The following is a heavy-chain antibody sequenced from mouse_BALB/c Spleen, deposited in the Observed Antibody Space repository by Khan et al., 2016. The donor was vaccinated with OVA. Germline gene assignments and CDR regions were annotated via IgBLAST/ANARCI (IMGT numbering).Heavy chain of an antibody. Sequence: EVELVESGGDLVEPGGSLKLSCAASGFTFSNYAMSWVRQTPEKRLEWVASISSGGTSYVPDSVKGRFAISRENGRNILYLQMSSLRSEDTAMYYCTRDYWFTYWGQGTLVTVSA. CDR3: TRDYWFTY. V-gene: IGHV5-6-5*01. CDR2: ISSGGTS. CDR1: GFTFSNYA. J-gene: IGHJ3*01.